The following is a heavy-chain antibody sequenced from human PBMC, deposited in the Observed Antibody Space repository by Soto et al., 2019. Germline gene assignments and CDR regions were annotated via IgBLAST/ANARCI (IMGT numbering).Heavy chain of an antibody. Sequence: QITLKESGPTLVKPTQTLTLTCTFSGFSLTTDRVGVGWIRQPPGEALEWLAVIYWDDSKTYRPSLESRLTITKDTSKNQVALTMTNMDSLDTATYYCAHPYGGRSRYWGQGTLVTVSS. V-gene: IGHV2-5*02. CDR1: GFSLTTDRVG. CDR2: IYWDDSK. J-gene: IGHJ4*02. CDR3: AHPYGGRSRY. D-gene: IGHD1-26*01.